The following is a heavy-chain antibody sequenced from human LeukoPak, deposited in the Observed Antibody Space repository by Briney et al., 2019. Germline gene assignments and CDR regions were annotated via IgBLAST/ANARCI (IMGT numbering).Heavy chain of an antibody. CDR3: TTDEIVVVPAAIFGY. Sequence: GGSLRPSCAASGFTFSNAWMSWVRQAPGKGLEWVGRIESKTDGGTTDYAAPVKGRFTISRDDSKNTLYLQMNSLKTEDTAVYYCTTDEIVVVPAAIFGYWGQGTLVTVSS. J-gene: IGHJ4*02. CDR2: IESKTDGGTT. D-gene: IGHD2-2*01. V-gene: IGHV3-15*04. CDR1: GFTFSNAW.